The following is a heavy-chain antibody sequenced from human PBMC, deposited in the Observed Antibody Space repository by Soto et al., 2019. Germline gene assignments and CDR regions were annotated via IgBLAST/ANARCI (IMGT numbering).Heavy chain of an antibody. V-gene: IGHV4-34*01. CDR3: ARTRLRYFGPGGGLYYYGMDV. Sequence: SETLSLTCAVYGGSFSGYYWSWIRQPPGKGLEWIGEINHSGSTNYNPSLKSRVTISVDTSKNQFSLKLSSVTAADTAVYYCARTRLRYFGPGGGLYYYGMDVWGQGTTVTVSS. CDR2: INHSGST. CDR1: GGSFSGYY. J-gene: IGHJ6*02. D-gene: IGHD3-9*01.